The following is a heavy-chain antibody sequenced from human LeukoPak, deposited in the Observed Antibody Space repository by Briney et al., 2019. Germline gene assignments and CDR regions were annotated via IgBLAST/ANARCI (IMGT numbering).Heavy chain of an antibody. CDR2: ISSSGTTI. Sequence: GGSLRLSCAASGFTFSSYEMNWVRQAPGKGLEWVSYISSSGTTINYADSVKGRFTISRDNAKNSLYLQMNSLRAEDTSVYYCAELGITMIGGVWGKGTTVTISS. D-gene: IGHD3-10*02. CDR3: AELGITMIGGV. CDR1: GFTFSSYE. J-gene: IGHJ6*04. V-gene: IGHV3-48*03.